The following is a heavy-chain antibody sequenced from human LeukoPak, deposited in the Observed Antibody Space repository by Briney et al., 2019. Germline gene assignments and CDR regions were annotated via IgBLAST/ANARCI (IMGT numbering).Heavy chain of an antibody. CDR1: GGSISSSSYY. Sequence: SETLSLTCTVSGGSISSSSYYWGWIRQPPGKGLEWIGSIYYSGSTYYKPSLKSRVIISVDTSKNQFSLKLSSVTAADTAVYYCARQTTPPLRYFSYYMDVWGKGTTVTISS. CDR2: IYYSGST. J-gene: IGHJ6*03. CDR3: ARQTTPPLRYFSYYMDV. V-gene: IGHV4-39*01. D-gene: IGHD3-9*01.